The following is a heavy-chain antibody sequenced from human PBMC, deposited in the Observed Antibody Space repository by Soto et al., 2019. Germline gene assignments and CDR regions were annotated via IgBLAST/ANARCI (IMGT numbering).Heavy chain of an antibody. CDR1: GFTFSRYW. V-gene: IGHV3-74*01. CDR3: ARGADYGGNSGDS. J-gene: IGHJ4*02. Sequence: EVQLVESGGGLVQPGGSLRLSCAASGFTFSRYWMHWVRQAPGKGLVWVSRINSDGSNTRYADSVKGRFTISRDNAKNTLYLQMNSLRAEDTAVYYCARGADYGGNSGDSWGQGTLVTVSS. CDR2: INSDGSNT. D-gene: IGHD4-17*01.